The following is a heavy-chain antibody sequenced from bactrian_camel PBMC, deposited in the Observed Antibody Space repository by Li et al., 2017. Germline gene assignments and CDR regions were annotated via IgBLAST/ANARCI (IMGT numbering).Heavy chain of an antibody. CDR2: INSGGGTT. V-gene: IGHV3S25*01. CDR3: VRSYRAEYGGSWSPNY. J-gene: IGHJ4*01. CDR1: GFTFSSYW. D-gene: IGHD6*01. Sequence: QLVESGGGLVQPGGSLTLSCAASGFTFSSYWMYWVRQAPGEGLGWVSAINSGGGTTYYADSVKGRFTISRDNAKNTVYLQMNSLKPEDTALYYCVRSYRAEYGGSWSPNYWGQGTQVTVS.